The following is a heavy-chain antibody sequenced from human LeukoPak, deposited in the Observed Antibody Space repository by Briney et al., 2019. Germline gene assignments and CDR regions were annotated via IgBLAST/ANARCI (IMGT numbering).Heavy chain of an antibody. Sequence: SETLSLTCTVSGGSISSYYWSWIRQPPGKGLEWIGYIYYTGSTNYNPSLKSRVTISVDTSKNQFSLKLSSVSAADTAVYYCARVVVAAGSNWFDSWGQGTLVTVSS. CDR2: IYYTGST. J-gene: IGHJ5*01. CDR3: ARVVVAAGSNWFDS. D-gene: IGHD2-15*01. CDR1: GGSISSYY. V-gene: IGHV4-59*01.